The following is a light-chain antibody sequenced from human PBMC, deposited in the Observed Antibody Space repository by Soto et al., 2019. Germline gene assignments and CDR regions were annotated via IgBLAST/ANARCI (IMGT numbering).Light chain of an antibody. CDR1: QDIGTY. CDR3: QQYNSYWGT. CDR2: DAS. Sequence: AIRMTQSPSSFSASTGDRVSITCRATQDIGTYLAWYQQIPGKAPKLLIYDASTLQTGVPSRFSGSGSGTDFTLTISYLQSDDFATYYCQQYNSYWGTFGQGTKVDIK. V-gene: IGKV1-8*01. J-gene: IGKJ1*01.